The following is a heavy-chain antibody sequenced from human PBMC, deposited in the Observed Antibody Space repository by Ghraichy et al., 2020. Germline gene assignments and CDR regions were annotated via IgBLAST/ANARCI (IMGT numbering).Heavy chain of an antibody. V-gene: IGHV3-53*01. CDR1: GFTVSSNY. J-gene: IGHJ4*02. CDR2: IYSGGST. Sequence: GGSLRLSCAASGFTVSSNYMSWVRQAPGKGLEWVSVIYSGGSTYYADSVKGRFTISRDNSKNTLYLQMNSLRAEDTAVYYCARVGMRQWLYFDYWGQGTLVTVSS. D-gene: IGHD6-19*01. CDR3: ARVGMRQWLYFDY.